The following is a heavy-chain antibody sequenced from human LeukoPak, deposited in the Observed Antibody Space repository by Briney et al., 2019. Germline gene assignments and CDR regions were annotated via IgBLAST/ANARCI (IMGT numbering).Heavy chain of an antibody. CDR1: GGSISSGGYY. V-gene: IGHV4-61*08. D-gene: IGHD3-22*01. CDR3: ARTNPYYYDSSGYRNLDAFDI. CDR2: IYYSGST. Sequence: SETLSLTCAVSGGSISSGGYYWSWIRQPPGKGLEWIGYIYYSGSTNYNPSLKSRVTISVDTSKNQFSLKLSSVTAADTAVYYCARTNPYYYDSSGYRNLDAFDIWGQGTMVTVSS. J-gene: IGHJ3*02.